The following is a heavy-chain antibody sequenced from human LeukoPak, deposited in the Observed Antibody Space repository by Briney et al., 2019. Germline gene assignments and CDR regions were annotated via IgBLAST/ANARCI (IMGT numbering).Heavy chain of an antibody. CDR3: ARAAVVVVAADWFDP. Sequence: PGGSLRLSCAASGFSFSTYAMSWVRQAPGKGLEWVSAISGSGTNTYYADSVKGRFTISRDNSKNSLYLQMNSLRAEDTAVYYCARAAVVVVAADWFDPWGQGTLVTVSS. CDR1: GFSFSTYA. V-gene: IGHV3-23*01. J-gene: IGHJ5*02. CDR2: ISGSGTNT. D-gene: IGHD2-15*01.